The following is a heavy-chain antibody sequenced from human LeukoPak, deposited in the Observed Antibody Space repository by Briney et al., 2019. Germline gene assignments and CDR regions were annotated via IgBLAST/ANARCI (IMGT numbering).Heavy chain of an antibody. CDR1: GFTFSSYW. CDR3: AKTLDLGMMVAATEGEFDY. Sequence: GGSLRLSCAASGFTFSSYWMSWVRQASGKGLEWVGRIRSKANSYATAYAASVKGRFTISRDDSKNTAYLQMNSLRAEDTAVYYCAKTLDLGMMVAATEGEFDYWGQGTLVTVSS. J-gene: IGHJ4*02. V-gene: IGHV3-73*01. D-gene: IGHD2-15*01. CDR2: IRSKANSYAT.